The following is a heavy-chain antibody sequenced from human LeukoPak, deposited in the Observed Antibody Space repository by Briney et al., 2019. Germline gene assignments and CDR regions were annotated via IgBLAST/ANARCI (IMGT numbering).Heavy chain of an antibody. J-gene: IGHJ6*04. CDR3: AELGITMIGGV. D-gene: IGHD3-10*02. CDR1: GFTFSSYE. Sequence: GGSLRLSCAAPGFTFSSYEMNWVRKAPGKGLEWVSYISSSGSTIYYADSVKGRFTISRDNAKNSLYLQMNSLRAEDTAVYYCAELGITMIGGVWGKGTTVTISS. CDR2: ISSSGSTI. V-gene: IGHV3-48*03.